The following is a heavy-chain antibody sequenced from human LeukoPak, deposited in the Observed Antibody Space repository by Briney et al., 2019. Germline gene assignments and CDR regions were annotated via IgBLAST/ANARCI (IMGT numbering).Heavy chain of an antibody. D-gene: IGHD1-1*01. CDR2: ISSSSSYI. V-gene: IGHV3-21*01. CDR3: ARDDWNDRDFDY. CDR1: GFTFSSYS. Sequence: GGSLTLSCAASGFTFSSYSMNLVRQAPGEGLEWVSSISSSSSYIYYVDSVKGRFTIYSDNAKHSLYLQMNSLRADHTAVSYFARDDWNDRDFDYWGQGTLVTVSS. J-gene: IGHJ4*02.